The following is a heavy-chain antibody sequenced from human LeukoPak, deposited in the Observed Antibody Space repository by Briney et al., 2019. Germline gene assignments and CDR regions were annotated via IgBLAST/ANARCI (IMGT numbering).Heavy chain of an antibody. D-gene: IGHD3-10*01. CDR3: ARRGGSGSYSWFDP. CDR1: GGSISSSSYY. CDR2: IYYSGST. V-gene: IGHV4-39*01. J-gene: IGHJ5*02. Sequence: SETLSLTCTVSGGSISSSSYYWGWIRQPPGKVLEWIGSIYYSGSTYYNPSLKSRVTISVDTSKNQFSLKLSSVTAADTAVYYCARRGGSGSYSWFDPWGQGTLVTVSS.